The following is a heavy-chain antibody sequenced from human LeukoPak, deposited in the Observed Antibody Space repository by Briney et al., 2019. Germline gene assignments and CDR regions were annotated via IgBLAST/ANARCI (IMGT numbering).Heavy chain of an antibody. V-gene: IGHV1-2*02. CDR2: INPNSGGT. Sequence: ASVKVSCKASGYSFTGYYMHWVRQAPGQGLEWMGWINPNSGGTKYAQKFKGRVTMTRDTSISTAYMELSRLRSDDTAVYYCARVTGRHFDWLPYFDYWGQGTLATVSS. CDR3: ARVTGRHFDWLPYFDY. CDR1: GYSFTGYY. D-gene: IGHD3-9*01. J-gene: IGHJ4*02.